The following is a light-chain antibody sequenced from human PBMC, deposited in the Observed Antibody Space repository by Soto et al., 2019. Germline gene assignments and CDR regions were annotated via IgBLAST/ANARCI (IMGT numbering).Light chain of an antibody. Sequence: QSVLTQPRSVSGSPGQSVTISCTGNSSDIGGYNYVSWYQQHPGKAPKVMIYDVSKRPSGVPDRISGSKSGNTASLTISGLQAEDEANYYCCSYAGSYTLIFGGGTQLTVL. J-gene: IGLJ2*01. CDR3: CSYAGSYTLI. CDR2: DVS. V-gene: IGLV2-11*01. CDR1: SSDIGGYNY.